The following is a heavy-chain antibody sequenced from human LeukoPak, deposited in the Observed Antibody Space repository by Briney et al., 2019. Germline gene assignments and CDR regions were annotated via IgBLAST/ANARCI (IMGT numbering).Heavy chain of an antibody. CDR1: GFTFSSYW. V-gene: IGHV3-7*03. D-gene: IGHD2-2*01. CDR3: ARESPVGCTSTSCYIDY. Sequence: PGGSLRLSCAASGFTFSSYWISWVRQAPGKGLEWVANIKEDESEKYYVDSVKGRFTISRDTSKNTLYLQMNSLRAEDTAVYYCARESPVGCTSTSCYIDYWGQGTLVTVSS. J-gene: IGHJ4*02. CDR2: IKEDESEK.